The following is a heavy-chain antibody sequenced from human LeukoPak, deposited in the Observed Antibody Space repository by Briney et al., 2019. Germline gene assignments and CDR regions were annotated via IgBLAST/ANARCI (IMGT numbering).Heavy chain of an antibody. Sequence: GGSLRLSCEGSGFTFSNYWMGWVRQAPGKGLQWVANIKTDGSEKYYVDSVKGRFTISRDNAKNSLYLQMNSLRAEDTAVYYCARDLLVWFGELLSPLDYWGQGTLVTVSS. CDR2: IKTDGSEK. CDR1: GFTFSNYW. CDR3: ARDLLVWFGELLSPLDY. D-gene: IGHD3-10*01. J-gene: IGHJ4*02. V-gene: IGHV3-7*03.